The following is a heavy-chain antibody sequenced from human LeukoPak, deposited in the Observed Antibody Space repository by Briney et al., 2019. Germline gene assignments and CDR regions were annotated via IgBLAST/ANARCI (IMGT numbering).Heavy chain of an antibody. CDR2: IYSGGST. V-gene: IGHV3-53*01. J-gene: IGHJ4*02. CDR1: GFTVRTNY. D-gene: IGHD2-15*01. Sequence: PGGSLRLSCAASGFTVRTNYMIWVRQAPGKGAEWVSVIYSGGSTYYADSVKGRFTIPRDNSKNTVYLQMNSLRAEDTAVYYCARVGGYCSGGSCMDYFDYWGQGTLVNVSS. CDR3: ARVGGYCSGGSCMDYFDY.